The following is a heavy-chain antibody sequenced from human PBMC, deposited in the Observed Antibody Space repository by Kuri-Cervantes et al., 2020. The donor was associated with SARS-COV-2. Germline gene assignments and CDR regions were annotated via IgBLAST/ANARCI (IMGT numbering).Heavy chain of an antibody. CDR1: GXXCSSYA. J-gene: IGHJ4*02. V-gene: IGHV3-30-3*01. CDR3: AGXISQTIAGXXTPFDY. D-gene: IGHD6-13*01. CDR2: ISYDGSNX. Sequence: GESLKISCAASGXXCSSYAMHWGRQAPGKGREWVEVISYDGSNXYYADSVKGRFTISRDNSKNTLYLKINSLRAEDTAVYYCAGXISQTIAGXXTPFDYWGQGTLVTVSS.